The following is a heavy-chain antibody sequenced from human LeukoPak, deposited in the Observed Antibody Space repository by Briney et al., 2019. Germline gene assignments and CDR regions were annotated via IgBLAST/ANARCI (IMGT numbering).Heavy chain of an antibody. V-gene: IGHV1-18*01. Sequence: ASVKVSCKASGYTFTSYGISWVRQAPGQGLEWMGWISAYNGNTNCAQKLQGRVTMTTDTSTSTAYMELRSLRSDDTAVYYCARDRRDCGGDCYRYYFDYWGQGTLVTVSS. D-gene: IGHD2-21*02. J-gene: IGHJ4*02. CDR2: ISAYNGNT. CDR3: ARDRRDCGGDCYRYYFDY. CDR1: GYTFTSYG.